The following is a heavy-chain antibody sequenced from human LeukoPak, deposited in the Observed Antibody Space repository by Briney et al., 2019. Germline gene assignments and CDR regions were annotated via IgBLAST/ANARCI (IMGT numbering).Heavy chain of an antibody. CDR2: INHSGST. Sequence: PSETLSLTCAVYGGSFSGYYWSWIRQPPGKGLEWIGGINHSGSTNYNPSLKSRVTISVDTSKNQFSLKLSSVTAADTAVYYCARDSGPYSSSSSGMDVWGQGTTVTVSS. V-gene: IGHV4-34*01. CDR1: GGSFSGYY. J-gene: IGHJ6*02. CDR3: ARDSGPYSSSSSGMDV. D-gene: IGHD6-6*01.